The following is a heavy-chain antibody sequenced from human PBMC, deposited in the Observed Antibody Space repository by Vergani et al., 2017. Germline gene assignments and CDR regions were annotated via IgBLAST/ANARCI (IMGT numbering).Heavy chain of an antibody. CDR1: GFTFSSYA. CDR3: AKDRYDSLVFDY. V-gene: IGHV3-23*01. CDR2: ISGSGGRT. D-gene: IGHD3-9*01. Sequence: EVQLLESGGGLVQPGGSLRLSCAASGFTFSSYAMSWVRQAPGKGLEWVSAISGSGGRTNYADSVKGRFTISRDNSKNTLYLQMNSLRAEDTAVYYCAKDRYDSLVFDYWGQGTLVTVSS. J-gene: IGHJ4*02.